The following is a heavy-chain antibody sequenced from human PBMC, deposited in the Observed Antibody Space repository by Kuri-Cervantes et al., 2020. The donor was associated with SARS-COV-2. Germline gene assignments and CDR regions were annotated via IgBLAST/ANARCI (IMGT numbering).Heavy chain of an antibody. CDR2: IYYSGSA. J-gene: IGHJ1*01. CDR3: ARGGLELQPGYFRH. Sequence: ESLKISCTFSGGSVSGGSYYWSWIRQPPGKGLEWIGYIYYSGSANYNPSLKSRVTISVDTAKNHFSLKLNSATAADTAVYYCARGGLELQPGYFRHWGQGTLVTVSS. CDR1: GGSVSGGSYY. D-gene: IGHD1-7*01. V-gene: IGHV4-61*01.